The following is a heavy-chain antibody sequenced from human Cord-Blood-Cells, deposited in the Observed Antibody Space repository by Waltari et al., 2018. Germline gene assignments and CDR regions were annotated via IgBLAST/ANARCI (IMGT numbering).Heavy chain of an antibody. J-gene: IGHJ3*02. CDR1: GYSISSGYY. CDR3: ARDRYSYGYNAFDI. CDR2: IDHSGST. V-gene: IGHV4-38-2*02. D-gene: IGHD5-18*01. Sequence: QVQLQESGPGLVKPSETLSLTCAVSGYSISSGYYWGWIRQPPGKGLEWIGSIDHSGSTYYNPALKSRVTISVDTSKNQFALKLSSVTAADTAVYYCARDRYSYGYNAFDIWGQGTMVTVSS.